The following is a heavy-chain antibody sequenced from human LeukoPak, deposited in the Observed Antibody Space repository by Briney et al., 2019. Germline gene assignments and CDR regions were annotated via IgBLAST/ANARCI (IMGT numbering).Heavy chain of an antibody. V-gene: IGHV3-74*01. CDR1: GFAFSSYC. D-gene: IGHD3-10*01. CDR3: AGDFYYGNSD. J-gene: IGHJ4*02. CDR2: INPDGSET. Sequence: GGSLRLSCAASGFAFSSYCMHWVRQTPGKGLVWVSRINPDGSETSYADSVKGRFTVSRDNAKNTLHLQMSSLRAEDPAVYYCAGDFYYGNSDWGQGALVTVSS.